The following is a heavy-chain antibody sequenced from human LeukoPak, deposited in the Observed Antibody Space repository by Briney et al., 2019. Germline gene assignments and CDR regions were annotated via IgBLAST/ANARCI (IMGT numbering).Heavy chain of an antibody. J-gene: IGHJ4*02. CDR3: ARVPYYDFWSGYYILDY. V-gene: IGHV1-2*06. CDR1: GYTFTAYY. Sequence: ASVKVSCKASGYTFTAYYMHWVRQAPGHGLEWMGRINPNSGGTNYAQKFQGRVTMTRDTSISTAYMELSRLRSDDTAVYYCARVPYYDFWSGYYILDYWGQGTLVTVSS. D-gene: IGHD3-3*01. CDR2: INPNSGGT.